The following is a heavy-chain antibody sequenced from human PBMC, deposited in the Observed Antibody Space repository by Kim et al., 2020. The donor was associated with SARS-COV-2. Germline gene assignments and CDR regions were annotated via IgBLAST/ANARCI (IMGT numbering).Heavy chain of an antibody. CDR1: GGTFSSYA. CDR2: IIPIFGTA. CDR3: ARGVTNAYYFDY. D-gene: IGHD2-21*02. J-gene: IGHJ4*02. V-gene: IGHV1-69*13. Sequence: SVKVSCKASGGTFSSYAISWVRQAPGQGLEWMGGIIPIFGTANCAQKFQGRVTITADESTSTAYMELSSLRSEDTAVYYCARGVTNAYYFDYWGQGTLVTVSS.